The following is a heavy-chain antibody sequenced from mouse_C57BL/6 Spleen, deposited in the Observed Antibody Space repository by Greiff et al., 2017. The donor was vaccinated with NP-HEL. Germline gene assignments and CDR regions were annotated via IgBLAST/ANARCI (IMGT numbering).Heavy chain of an antibody. CDR3: ARKGPGTSYYFDY. V-gene: IGHV1-52*01. D-gene: IGHD5-1*01. CDR1: GYTFTSYW. J-gene: IGHJ2*01. Sequence: QVQLQQPGAELVRPGSSVKLSCKASGYTFTSYWMHWVKQRPIQGLEWIGNIDPSDSETHYNQKFKDKATLTVDKSSSTAYMQLSSLTSEDSAVYYCARKGPGTSYYFDYWGQGTTLTVSS. CDR2: IDPSDSET.